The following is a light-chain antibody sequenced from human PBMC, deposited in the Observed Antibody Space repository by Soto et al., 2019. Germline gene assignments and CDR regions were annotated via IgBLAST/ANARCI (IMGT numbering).Light chain of an antibody. Sequence: AVQLTQSPSSLSASVGDSVTISCRASQAIGNSLAWYQQKPGKAPKLLIYDASSLQVGVPSRFSGSGSGTEFTLTISSLRPDDFATYYCQQYNDYSAWTFGQGTKVDIK. CDR2: DAS. CDR3: QQYNDYSAWT. CDR1: QAIGNS. V-gene: IGKV1D-13*01. J-gene: IGKJ1*01.